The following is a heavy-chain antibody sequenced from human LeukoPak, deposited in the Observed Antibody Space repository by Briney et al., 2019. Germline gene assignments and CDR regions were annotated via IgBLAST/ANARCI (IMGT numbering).Heavy chain of an antibody. CDR1: GGSISSSSYY. J-gene: IGHJ1*01. CDR3: ARGYYDSSGYYYGYFQH. D-gene: IGHD3-22*01. V-gene: IGHV4-39*01. Sequence: SETLSLTCTVPGGSISSSSYYWGWIRQPPGKGLEWIGSIYYSGSTYYNPSLKSRVTISVDTSKNQFSLKLSSVTAADTAVYYCARGYYDSSGYYYGYFQHWGQGTLVTASS. CDR2: IYYSGST.